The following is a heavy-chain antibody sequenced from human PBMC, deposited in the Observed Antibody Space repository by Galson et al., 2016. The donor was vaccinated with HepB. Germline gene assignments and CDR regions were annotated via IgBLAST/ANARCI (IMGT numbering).Heavy chain of an antibody. CDR2: IYSGGST. CDR3: PNGRRNNY. D-gene: IGHD1/OR15-1a*01. J-gene: IGHJ4*02. V-gene: IGHV3-53*01. Sequence: SLRLSCAVSGFTVSNNYMSWVRQAPGKGLEWVSLIYSGGSTKYADSVKGRFTISRDNFKNTLFLQMDSLSPEDTAVCYCPNGRRNNYWGQGTLVTVSP. CDR1: GFTVSNNY.